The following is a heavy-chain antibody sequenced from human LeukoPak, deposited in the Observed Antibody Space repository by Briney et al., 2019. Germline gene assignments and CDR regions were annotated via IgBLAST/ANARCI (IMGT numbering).Heavy chain of an antibody. J-gene: IGHJ4*02. CDR2: IYTSGST. CDR1: GGSISSYY. Sequence: SETLSLTCTVSGGSISSYYWSWIRQPPGKGLEWIGYIYTSGSTNYNPSLKSRVTISVDTSKNQFSLKLSSVTAADTAVYYCARHGTAARRYFDYWGQGTLVTVSS. CDR3: ARHGTAARRYFDY. D-gene: IGHD6-6*01. V-gene: IGHV4-4*09.